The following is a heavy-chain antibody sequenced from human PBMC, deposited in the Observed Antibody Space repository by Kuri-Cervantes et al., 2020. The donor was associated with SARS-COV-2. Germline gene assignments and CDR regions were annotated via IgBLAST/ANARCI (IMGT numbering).Heavy chain of an antibody. CDR1: GYTFTSYA. V-gene: IGHV7-4-1*02. J-gene: IGHJ5*02. CDR2: INTNTGNP. D-gene: IGHD2-2*01. CDR3: ARVKSEYKLPWEFWFDP. Sequence: ASVKVSCKASGYTFTSYAMNWVRQAPGQGLEWMGWINTNTGNPTYAQGFTGRFVFSLDTSVSTAYLQISSLKAEDTAVYYCARVKSEYKLPWEFWFDPWGQGTLVTVSS.